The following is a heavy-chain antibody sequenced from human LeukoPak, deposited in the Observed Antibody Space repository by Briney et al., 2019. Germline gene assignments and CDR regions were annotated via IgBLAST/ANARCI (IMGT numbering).Heavy chain of an antibody. J-gene: IGHJ4*02. CDR3: ARVDHDSSGPYYFDY. D-gene: IGHD3-22*01. CDR1: GGSISSYY. CDR2: IYYSGST. Sequence: SETLSLTCTVSGGSISSYYWSWIRQPPGKGLELIGYIYYSGSTNYNPSLKSRVTISVDTSKNQFSLKLSSVTAADTAVYYCARVDHDSSGPYYFDYWGQGTLVTVSS. V-gene: IGHV4-59*01.